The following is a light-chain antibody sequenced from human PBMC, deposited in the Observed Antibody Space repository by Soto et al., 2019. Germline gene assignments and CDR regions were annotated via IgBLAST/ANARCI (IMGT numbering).Light chain of an antibody. J-gene: IGLJ3*02. CDR2: GNS. Sequence: QSVLTQPPSVSGAPGQRVTISCTGSSSNIGAGYDVHWYQQLPGTAPKLLIYGNSNRPSGVPDRFAGSKSGTSASLAITGLQAEDEADYYGQSYDSSLRARVFGGGTNLTVL. CDR1: SSNIGAGYD. V-gene: IGLV1-40*01. CDR3: QSYDSSLRARV.